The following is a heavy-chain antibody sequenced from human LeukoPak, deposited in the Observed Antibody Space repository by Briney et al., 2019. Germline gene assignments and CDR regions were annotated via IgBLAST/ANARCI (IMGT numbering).Heavy chain of an antibody. CDR2: INHSGST. J-gene: IGHJ4*02. Sequence: SETLSLTCAVYGGSFSGYYWSWIRQPPGKGLEWIGEINHSGSTNYNPSLKSRVTISVDTSKNQLSLELSFVTAADTAVYYCARRYFDYWGQGTLVTVSS. CDR1: GGSFSGYY. V-gene: IGHV4-34*01. CDR3: ARRYFDY.